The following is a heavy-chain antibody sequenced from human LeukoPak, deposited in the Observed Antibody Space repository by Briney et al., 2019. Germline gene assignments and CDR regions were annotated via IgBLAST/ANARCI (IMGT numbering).Heavy chain of an antibody. J-gene: IGHJ4*02. Sequence: ASVKVSCKASGYTFTSYGIGWVRQAPGQGLEWMGWISAYNGNTNYAQKLQGRVTMTTDTSTSTAYMELRSLRSDDTAVYYCARDALPYCTNGVCYTGYWGQGTLVTVSS. CDR3: ARDALPYCTNGVCYTGY. V-gene: IGHV1-18*01. CDR1: GYTFTSYG. D-gene: IGHD2-8*01. CDR2: ISAYNGNT.